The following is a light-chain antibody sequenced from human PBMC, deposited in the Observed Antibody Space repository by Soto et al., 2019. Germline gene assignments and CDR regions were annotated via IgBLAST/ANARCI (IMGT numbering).Light chain of an antibody. CDR1: QSISTF. V-gene: IGKV1-39*01. J-gene: IGKJ4*01. CDR2: GAS. Sequence: DIQMTQSPSSLSASVGDRVTITCRASQSISTFLNWYQQKPGKAPKLLIYGASNLESWVPSTFSGSGSGTDFTLTISSLQPEDFYCQQCFSTPLLTFGGGTKVEIK. CDR3: QQCFSTPLLT.